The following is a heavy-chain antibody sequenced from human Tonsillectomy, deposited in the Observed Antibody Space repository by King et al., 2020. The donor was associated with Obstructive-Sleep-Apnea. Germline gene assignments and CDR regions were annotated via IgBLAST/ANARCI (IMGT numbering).Heavy chain of an antibody. D-gene: IGHD3-10*01. CDR2: IYTSGST. J-gene: IGHJ6*02. CDR3: ARVGYYGSGSYYPDNTHLYGMDV. CDR1: GGAISSYY. V-gene: IGHV4-4*07. Sequence: VQLQESGPGLVKPSETVSLTCTVFGGAISSYYWSWIRQPAGKGLEWIGRIYTSGSTNYNPSLKSRVTMSVDTSKNQFSLKLSSVTAADTAGYYCARVGYYGSGSYYPDNTHLYGMDVWGQGTTVTVSS.